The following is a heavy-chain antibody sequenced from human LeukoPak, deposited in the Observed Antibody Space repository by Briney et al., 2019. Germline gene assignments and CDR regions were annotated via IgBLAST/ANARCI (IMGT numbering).Heavy chain of an antibody. V-gene: IGHV4-61*02. CDR3: ASSYYDFWSGFPDYFDY. J-gene: IGHJ4*02. CDR1: GGSISSGSYY. D-gene: IGHD3-3*01. CDR2: INTSGNT. Sequence: PSQTLSLTCVSGGSISSGSYYWTWIRQPAGKGLEWIGRINTSGNTNYNPSLKSRVTISVDTSKNQFSLKLTSVTAADTAVYYCASSYYDFWSGFPDYFDYWGQGTLVTVSS.